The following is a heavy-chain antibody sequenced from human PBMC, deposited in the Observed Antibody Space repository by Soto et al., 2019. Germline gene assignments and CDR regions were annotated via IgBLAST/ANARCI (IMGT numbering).Heavy chain of an antibody. D-gene: IGHD4-17*01. CDR2: MNPNSGNT. CDR1: GYTFTSYD. V-gene: IGHV1-8*01. Sequence: QVQLVQSGAEVKKPGASVKVSCKASGYTFTSYDINWVRQAAGQGLEWMGWMNPNSGNTGCAQNFQGRVTMTRNTSISTAYMELSSLRSEDTAAYYCATHRSMVTTGHWGQGTLVTVTS. CDR3: ATHRSMVTTGH. J-gene: IGHJ4*02.